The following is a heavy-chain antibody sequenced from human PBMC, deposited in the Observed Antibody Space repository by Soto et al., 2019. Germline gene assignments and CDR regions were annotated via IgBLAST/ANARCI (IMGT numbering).Heavy chain of an antibody. V-gene: IGHV4-34*01. J-gene: IGHJ6*02. CDR3: ARSRIAVAGTDYYYGMDV. CDR1: GGSFSGYY. Sequence: SETLSLTCAVYGGSFSGYYWSWIRQPPGKGLEWIGEINHSGSTNYNPSLKSRVTISVDTSKNQFSLKLSSVTAADTAVYYCARSRIAVAGTDYYYGMDVWGQGTTVTVSS. D-gene: IGHD6-19*01. CDR2: INHSGST.